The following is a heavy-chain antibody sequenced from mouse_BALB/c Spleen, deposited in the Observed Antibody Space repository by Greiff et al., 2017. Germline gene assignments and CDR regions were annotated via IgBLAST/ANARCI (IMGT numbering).Heavy chain of an antibody. D-gene: IGHD2-2*01. CDR2: INSNGGST. Sequence: EVQLMESGGGLVQPGGSLKLSCAASGFTFSSYGMSWVRQTPDKRLELVATINSNGGSTYYPDSVKGRFTISRDNAKNTLYLQMSSLKSEDTAMYYCARDGYYYAMDYWGQGTSVTVSS. V-gene: IGHV5-6-3*01. CDR3: ARDGYYYAMDY. J-gene: IGHJ4*01. CDR1: GFTFSSYG.